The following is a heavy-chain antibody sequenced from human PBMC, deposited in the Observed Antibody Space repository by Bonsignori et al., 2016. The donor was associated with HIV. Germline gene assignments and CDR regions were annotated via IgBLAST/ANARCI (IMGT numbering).Heavy chain of an antibody. J-gene: IGHJ1*01. Sequence: VRQAPGKGLEWVAVISYDGSNKYYADSVKGRFTISRDNSKNTLYLQMNSLRAEDTAVYYCAKSCGGDCYSWKGKSAEYFQHWGQGTLVTVSS. D-gene: IGHD2-21*01. V-gene: IGHV3-30*18. CDR3: AKSCGGDCYSWKGKSAEYFQH. CDR2: ISYDGSNK.